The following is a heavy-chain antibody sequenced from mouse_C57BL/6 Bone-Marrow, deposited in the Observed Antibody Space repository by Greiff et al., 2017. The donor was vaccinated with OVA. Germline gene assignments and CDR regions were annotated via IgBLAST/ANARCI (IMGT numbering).Heavy chain of an antibody. Sequence: EVHLVESGAELVRPGASVKLSCTASGFNIKDDYMHWVKQRPEQGLEWIGWIDPENGDTEYASKFQGKATITADTSSNTAYLQLSSLTSEDTAVYYCTTWDITTVVGYFDVWGTGTTVTVSS. CDR1: GFNIKDDY. CDR3: TTWDITTVVGYFDV. D-gene: IGHD1-1*01. CDR2: IDPENGDT. J-gene: IGHJ1*03. V-gene: IGHV14-4*01.